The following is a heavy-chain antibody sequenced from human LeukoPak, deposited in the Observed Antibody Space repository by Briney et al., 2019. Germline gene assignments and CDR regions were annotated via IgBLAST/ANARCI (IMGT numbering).Heavy chain of an antibody. D-gene: IGHD3-3*01. V-gene: IGHV3-21*01. CDR3: ARVHPCYDFWSGYYKPVPDY. J-gene: IGHJ4*02. Sequence: PGGSLRLSCAASGFTFSSYSMNWVRQAPGKGLEWVSSISSSSSYIYYADSVKGRFTISRDNAKNSLYLQMNSLRAEDTAVYYCARVHPCYDFWSGYYKPVPDYWGQGTLVTVSS. CDR2: ISSSSSYI. CDR1: GFTFSSYS.